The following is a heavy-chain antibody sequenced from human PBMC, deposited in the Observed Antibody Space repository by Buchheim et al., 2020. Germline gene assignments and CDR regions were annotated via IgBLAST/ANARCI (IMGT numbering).Heavy chain of an antibody. CDR3: ARDSLRTTVTTPYYYYYGMDV. D-gene: IGHD4-17*01. Sequence: QVQLQESGPGLVKPSQTLSLTCTVSGGSISSGSYYWSWIRPPAGKGLEWIGRIYTSGNTNYNPSLQSPVTISVDTSKNQFPLKLGSVTAADTAVYYCARDSLRTTVTTPYYYYYGMDVWGQGT. J-gene: IGHJ6*02. V-gene: IGHV4-61*02. CDR1: GGSISSGSYY. CDR2: IYTSGNT.